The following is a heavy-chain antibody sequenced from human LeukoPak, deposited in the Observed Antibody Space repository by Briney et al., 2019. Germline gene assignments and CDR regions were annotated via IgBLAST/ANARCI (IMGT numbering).Heavy chain of an antibody. V-gene: IGHV3-64*01. D-gene: IGHD6-6*01. CDR1: GFTFSSYA. J-gene: IGHJ4*02. CDR3: ARGGIAARAPFDY. CDR2: ISSNGGST. Sequence: GGSLRLSCAASGFTFSSYAMHWVRQAPGKGLEYVSAISSNGGSTYYANSVKGRFTISRDNSKNTLYLQMGSLRVEDMAVYYCARGGIAARAPFDYWGQGTLVTVSS.